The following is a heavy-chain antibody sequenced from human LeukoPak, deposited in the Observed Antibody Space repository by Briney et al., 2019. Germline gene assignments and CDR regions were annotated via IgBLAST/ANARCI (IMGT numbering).Heavy chain of an antibody. V-gene: IGHV3-23*01. J-gene: IGHJ5*02. CDR3: AKPTVAGTNCFDP. Sequence: QSGGSLRLSCAASGFTFSSYAMTWVRQAPGKGLEWVSSISGGGTRIYYADSVKGRFTISRDNSKNTLSLQMNSLRVEDTAVYYCAKPTVAGTNCFDPWGQGTLVTVSS. CDR2: ISGGGTRI. CDR1: GFTFSSYA. D-gene: IGHD6-19*01.